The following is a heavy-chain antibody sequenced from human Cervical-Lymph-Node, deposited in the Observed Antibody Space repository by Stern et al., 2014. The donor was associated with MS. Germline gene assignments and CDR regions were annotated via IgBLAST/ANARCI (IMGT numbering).Heavy chain of an antibody. CDR2: MNPNSGKT. D-gene: IGHD4-17*01. J-gene: IGHJ3*02. V-gene: IGHV1-8*01. CDR3: ARVGYGDFDAFDI. Sequence: QVQLVESGAEVKKPGASQKVSYKASGYTFTRYDINWVRQATGQGLEWMGGMNPNSGKTGYAQKCQGRVTMTRNTSISPAYMELSSLRSEDTAVYYCARVGYGDFDAFDIWGQGTMVTVSS. CDR1: GYTFTRYD.